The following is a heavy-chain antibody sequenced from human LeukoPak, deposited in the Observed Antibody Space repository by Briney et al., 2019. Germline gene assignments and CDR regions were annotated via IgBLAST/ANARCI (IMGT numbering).Heavy chain of an antibody. CDR3: AREAYSSGWYAAYFDY. Sequence: GGSLRLSCAASGFTFSSYSMNWVRQAPGKGLEWVSYLSSSSSTIYYADSVKGRFTISRDNAKNSLYLQMNSLRAEDTAVYYCAREAYSSGWYAAYFDYWGQGTLVTVSS. CDR1: GFTFSSYS. D-gene: IGHD6-19*01. CDR2: LSSSSSTI. V-gene: IGHV3-48*01. J-gene: IGHJ4*02.